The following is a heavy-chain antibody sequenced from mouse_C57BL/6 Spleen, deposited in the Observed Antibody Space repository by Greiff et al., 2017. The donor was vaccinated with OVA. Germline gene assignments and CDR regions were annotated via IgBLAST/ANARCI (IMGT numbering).Heavy chain of an antibody. V-gene: IGHV1-34*01. CDR3: AKSDSSGPGVGY. CDR1: GYTFTDYY. Sequence: VQLQHSGPELVKPGASVKMSCKASGYTFTDYYMHWVKQSHGKSLEWIGYIYPNNGGNGYNQKFKGKATLTVDNATSTAYMEIRSLTSEDSAVYYCAKSDSSGPGVGYWGQGTTLTVSS. D-gene: IGHD3-2*02. CDR2: IYPNNGGN. J-gene: IGHJ2*01.